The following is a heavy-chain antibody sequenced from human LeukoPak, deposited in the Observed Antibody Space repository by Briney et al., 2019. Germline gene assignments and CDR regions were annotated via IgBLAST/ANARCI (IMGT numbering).Heavy chain of an antibody. Sequence: GGSLRLSCAASGFTFSDYYMGWIRQAPGKGLEWVSFISSSSSNINYADSVKGRFTISRDNAKNSLYLQMNSLRAEDTAVYYCARSGTGYEKAFFDYWGQGTLVTVSS. CDR3: ARSGTGYEKAFFDY. J-gene: IGHJ4*02. D-gene: IGHD5-12*01. V-gene: IGHV3-11*06. CDR2: ISSSSSNI. CDR1: GFTFSDYY.